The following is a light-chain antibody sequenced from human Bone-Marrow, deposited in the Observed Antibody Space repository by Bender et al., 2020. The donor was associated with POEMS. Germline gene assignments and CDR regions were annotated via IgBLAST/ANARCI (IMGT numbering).Light chain of an antibody. CDR2: EVN. V-gene: IGLV2-14*02. J-gene: IGLJ3*02. CDR1: SSDVGTYTL. Sequence: QSALTQPASVSGSPGQSITISCTGTSSDVGTYTLVSWYQQHSGKAPKLMIYEVNKRPSGVSNRFSGSKSGTSASLAISGLRFEDEADYYCAAWDDSLSGPWVFGGGTKLTIL. CDR3: AAWDDSLSGPWV.